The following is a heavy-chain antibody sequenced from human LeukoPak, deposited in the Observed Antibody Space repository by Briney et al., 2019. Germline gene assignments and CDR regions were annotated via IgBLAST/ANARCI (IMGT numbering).Heavy chain of an antibody. CDR3: ARDSATRGYSGYDPNYYYYYMDV. V-gene: IGHV1-2*02. D-gene: IGHD5-12*01. J-gene: IGHJ6*03. CDR2: INPNSGGT. CDR1: GYTFTGYY. Sequence: ASVKVSCKASGYTFTGYYMHWVRQAPGQGLEWMGWINPNSGGTNYAQKFQGRVTMTRDTSISTAYMELSRVRSDDTAVYYCARDSATRGYSGYDPNYYYYYMDVWGKGTTVTVSS.